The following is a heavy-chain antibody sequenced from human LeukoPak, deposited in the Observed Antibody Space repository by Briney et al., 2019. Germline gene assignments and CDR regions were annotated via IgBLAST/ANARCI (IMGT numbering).Heavy chain of an antibody. CDR1: GYTFTSYD. D-gene: IGHD5-24*01. CDR3: ARGNPGPKRWLQLGRNYYYYYMDV. J-gene: IGHJ6*03. CDR2: MNPNSGNT. Sequence: ASVKVSCKASGYTFTSYDINWVRQATGQGLEWMGWMNPNSGNTGYAQKFQGRVTMTRNTSIITAYMELSSLRSEDTAVYYCARGNPGPKRWLQLGRNYYYYYMDVWGKGTTVTVSS. V-gene: IGHV1-8*01.